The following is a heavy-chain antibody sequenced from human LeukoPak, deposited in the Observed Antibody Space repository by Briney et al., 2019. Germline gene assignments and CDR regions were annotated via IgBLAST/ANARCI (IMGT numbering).Heavy chain of an antibody. J-gene: IGHJ4*02. CDR2: ISDDETYK. V-gene: IGHV3-30-3*01. CDR3: ATRPRYYGSGSYYRPDPDY. Sequence: GGSLRLSCAASGFTFNSYSMHWVRQAPGKGLEWVTAISDDETYKFYADSVKGRFTISRDNSKNTLYLQMNSLRAEDTAVYYCATRPRYYGSGSYYRPDPDYWGQGTLVTVSS. CDR1: GFTFNSYS. D-gene: IGHD3-10*01.